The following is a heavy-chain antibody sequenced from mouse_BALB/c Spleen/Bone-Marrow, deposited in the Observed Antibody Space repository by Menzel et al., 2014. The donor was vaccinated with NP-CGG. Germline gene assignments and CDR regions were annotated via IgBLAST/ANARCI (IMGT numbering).Heavy chain of an antibody. CDR2: ISSGGSYT. CDR1: GFTFSNYG. CDR3: ARRDGGAMDY. V-gene: IGHV5-6*02. D-gene: IGHD2-3*01. J-gene: IGHJ4*01. Sequence: EVKLVESGGDLVKPGGSLKLSCAASGFTFSNYGMSWVRQTPDKRLEWVATISSGGSYTYYPDSVKGRFTISRDNAKNTLYLQMSSLKAEDTAMYYGARRDGGAMDYWGQGTSVTVSS.